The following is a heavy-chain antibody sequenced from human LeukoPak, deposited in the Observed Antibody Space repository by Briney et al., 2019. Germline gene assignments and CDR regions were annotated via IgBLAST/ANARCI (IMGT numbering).Heavy chain of an antibody. CDR3: ARYGDILTGYPFDP. V-gene: IGHV1-2*02. CDR2: INLNSGGT. Sequence: GASVKVSCKASGYTFTGYYMHWVRQAPGQGLEWMGWINLNSGGTNYAQKFQGRVTMTRDTSISTAYMELSRLRSDDTAVYYCARYGDILTGYPFDPWGQGTLVTVSS. D-gene: IGHD3-9*01. CDR1: GYTFTGYY. J-gene: IGHJ5*02.